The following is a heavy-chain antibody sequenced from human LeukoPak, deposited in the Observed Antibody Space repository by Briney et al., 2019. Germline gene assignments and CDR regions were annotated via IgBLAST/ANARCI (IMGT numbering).Heavy chain of an antibody. CDR1: GFTFDDYA. CDR2: ISWNSGSI. J-gene: IGHJ4*02. Sequence: GGSLRLSCAASGFTFDDYAMHWVRQAPGKGLEWVSGISWNSGSIGYADSVKGRFTISRDNAKNSLYLQMNSLRAEDTAVYYCACVQGGYFDYWGQGTLVTVSS. V-gene: IGHV3-9*01. CDR3: ACVQGGYFDY. D-gene: IGHD3-16*01.